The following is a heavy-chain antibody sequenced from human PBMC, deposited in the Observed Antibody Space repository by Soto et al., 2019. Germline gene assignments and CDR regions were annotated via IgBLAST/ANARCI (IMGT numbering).Heavy chain of an antibody. CDR2: IIPICGTA. V-gene: IGHV1-69*13. J-gene: IGHJ6*02. CDR1: GGTFTIYA. Sequence: SVKLSCKASGGTFTIYALSWVRQAPEQGIELMGGIIPICGTANSAEKFQGRVTNSADESTSTAYMELSSLRSEDTAVYYCARARYQDGFMLGYYYYGMDVWGQGTTVT. D-gene: IGHD3-10*02. CDR3: ARARYQDGFMLGYYYYGMDV.